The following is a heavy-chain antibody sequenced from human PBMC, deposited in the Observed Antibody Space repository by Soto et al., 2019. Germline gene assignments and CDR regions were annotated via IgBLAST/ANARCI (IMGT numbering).Heavy chain of an antibody. CDR1: GFTFTSYA. CDR2: ISGSGGST. Sequence: EVQLLESGGGLVQPGGSLRLSCAASGFTFTSYAMSWVRQAPGKGLEWVSGISGSGGSTYYADSVKGRFTISRDKSKNTLYVQMNSLRDEHTAVYYCAKDLRATTSRGVFDIWGQGTMVTVSS. CDR3: AKDLRATTSRGVFDI. J-gene: IGHJ3*02. D-gene: IGHD5-12*01. V-gene: IGHV3-23*01.